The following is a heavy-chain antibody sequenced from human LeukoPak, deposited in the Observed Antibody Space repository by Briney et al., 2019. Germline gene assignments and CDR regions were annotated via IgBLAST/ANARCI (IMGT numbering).Heavy chain of an antibody. CDR3: ARGRGIFGVVIGYFDY. CDR2: IYYSGST. V-gene: IGHV4-39*07. J-gene: IGHJ4*02. Sequence: SETLSLTCTVSGGSISSSSYYWGWIRQPPGKGLEWIGSIYYSGSTYYNPSLKSRVTISVDTSKNQFSLKLSSVTDADTAVYYCARGRGIFGVVIGYFDYWGQGTLVTVSS. D-gene: IGHD3-3*01. CDR1: GGSISSSSYY.